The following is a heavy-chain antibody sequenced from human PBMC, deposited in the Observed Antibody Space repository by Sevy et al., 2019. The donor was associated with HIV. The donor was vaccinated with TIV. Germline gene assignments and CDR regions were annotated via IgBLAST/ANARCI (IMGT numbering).Heavy chain of an antibody. CDR1: GFIFTNAW. V-gene: IGHV3-15*01. CDR2: IKSRADGGTT. J-gene: IGHJ4*02. Sequence: GGSLRLSCAASGFIFTNAWMTWVRQAPGKGLEWVGRIKSRADGGTTDHAAPVKGRFTISRDDSKNTLYLQMNSLKTEDTTVYYCATDLTTYYFDYWGQGTLVTVSS. D-gene: IGHD1-1*01. CDR3: ATDLTTYYFDY.